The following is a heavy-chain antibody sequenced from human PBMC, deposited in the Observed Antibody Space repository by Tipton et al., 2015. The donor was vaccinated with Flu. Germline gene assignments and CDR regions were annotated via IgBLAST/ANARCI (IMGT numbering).Heavy chain of an antibody. J-gene: IGHJ3*02. CDR1: GGSFSGYY. Sequence: TLSLTCAVYGGSFSGYYWSWIRQPAGKGLEWIGRIYTSGSTNYNPSLKSRVTMSVDTSKNQFSLKLSSVTAADTAVYYCARGVIYGYLRAFDIWGQGTMVTVSS. CDR3: ARGVIYGYLRAFDI. V-gene: IGHV4-59*10. CDR2: IYTSGST. D-gene: IGHD5-18*01.